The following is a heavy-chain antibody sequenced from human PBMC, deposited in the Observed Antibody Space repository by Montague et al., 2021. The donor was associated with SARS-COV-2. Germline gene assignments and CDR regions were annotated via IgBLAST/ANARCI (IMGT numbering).Heavy chain of an antibody. Sequence: TLSLTCTVSGGSISSGSYYWSWIRQPAGKGLEWIGSVYASGITNYNPSLKSRVTISLDTSKNQFSMRLSSVTAADTALYYCIRRLASVDSWGQGTLVTVSS. J-gene: IGHJ5*01. CDR1: GGSISSGSYY. V-gene: IGHV4-61*02. D-gene: IGHD3-3*02. CDR2: VYASGIT. CDR3: IRRLASVDS.